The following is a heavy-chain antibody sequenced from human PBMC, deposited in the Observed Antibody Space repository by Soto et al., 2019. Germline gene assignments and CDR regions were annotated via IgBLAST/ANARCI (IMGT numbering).Heavy chain of an antibody. CDR2: IYYSGST. CDR1: GGSVSSYY. Sequence: PSETLSLTCTVSGGSVSSYYWSWIRQPPGKGLEWIGYIYYSGSTNYNPSLKSRVTISVDTSKNQFSLKLSSVTAADTAVYYCARDREIAAAGPLIPYGMDVWGQGTTVTVSS. D-gene: IGHD6-13*01. J-gene: IGHJ6*02. V-gene: IGHV4-59*02. CDR3: ARDREIAAAGPLIPYGMDV.